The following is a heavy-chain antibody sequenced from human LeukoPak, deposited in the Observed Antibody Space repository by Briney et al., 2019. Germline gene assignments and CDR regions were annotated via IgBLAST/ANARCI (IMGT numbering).Heavy chain of an antibody. Sequence: PSETLSLTCAVYGGPFSGYYWSWIRQPPGKGLEWIGEINHSGSTNYNPSLKSRVTISVDTSKNQFSLKLSSVTAADTAVYYCARRRPGYYDFWSGYYPFDYWGQGTLVTVSS. J-gene: IGHJ4*02. CDR3: ARRRPGYYDFWSGYYPFDY. V-gene: IGHV4-34*01. CDR1: GGPFSGYY. CDR2: INHSGST. D-gene: IGHD3-3*01.